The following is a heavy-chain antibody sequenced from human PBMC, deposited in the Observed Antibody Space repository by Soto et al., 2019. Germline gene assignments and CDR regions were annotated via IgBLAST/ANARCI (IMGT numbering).Heavy chain of an antibody. Sequence: SETLSLTCTVPGGSIGSGGYYWSWIRQHPGKGLEWIGYIYYSGSTYYNPSLRSRVTISVDTSKNQFSLKLSSVTAADTAVYYCARDRRIGYSYGLVYWGQGTLVTVSS. J-gene: IGHJ4*02. CDR1: GGSIGSGGYY. V-gene: IGHV4-31*03. CDR2: IYYSGST. D-gene: IGHD5-18*01. CDR3: ARDRRIGYSYGLVY.